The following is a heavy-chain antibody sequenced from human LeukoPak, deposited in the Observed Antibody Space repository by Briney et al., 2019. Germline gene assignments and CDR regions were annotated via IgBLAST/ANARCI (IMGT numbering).Heavy chain of an antibody. Sequence: ASVKVSCKASGYTFTGYYMHWVRQAPGQGLEWMGWISAYNGNTNYAQKLQGRVTMTTDTSTSTAYMELRSLRSDDTAVYYCARSPYYYYGMDVWGQGTTVTVSS. J-gene: IGHJ6*02. CDR3: ARSPYYYYGMDV. V-gene: IGHV1-18*04. CDR1: GYTFTGYY. CDR2: ISAYNGNT.